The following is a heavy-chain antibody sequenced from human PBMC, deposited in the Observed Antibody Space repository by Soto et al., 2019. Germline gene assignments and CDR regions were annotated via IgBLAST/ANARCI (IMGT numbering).Heavy chain of an antibody. D-gene: IGHD3-10*01. V-gene: IGHV4-39*01. Sequence: QLQLQESGPGLVKPSETLSLTCTVSGDSISSRSYYWGWIRQPPGKGLEWIGTIYHSWSTYYNPSLESRVTMSVDTSKNQFSMNLSSVTAADTAVYYCARRTAMLRGVSDYYYGMDVWGQGTTVTVSS. CDR2: IYHSWST. CDR1: GDSISSRSYY. J-gene: IGHJ6*02. CDR3: ARRTAMLRGVSDYYYGMDV.